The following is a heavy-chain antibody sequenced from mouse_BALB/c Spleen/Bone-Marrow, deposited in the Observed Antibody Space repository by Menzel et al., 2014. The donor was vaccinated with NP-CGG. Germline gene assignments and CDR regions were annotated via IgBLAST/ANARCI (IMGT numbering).Heavy chain of an antibody. V-gene: IGHV1-7*01. J-gene: IGHJ1*01. Sequence: VKLVESGAELAKPGALVKMSCKASGYTFTSYWMHWVKQRPGQGLEWIGYINPSTGYTEYNQKFKDKATLTADKSSSTAYMQLSSLTSGDSAVYYCARDWYFDVWGAGTTVTVSS. CDR2: INPSTGYT. CDR1: GYTFTSYW. CDR3: ARDWYFDV.